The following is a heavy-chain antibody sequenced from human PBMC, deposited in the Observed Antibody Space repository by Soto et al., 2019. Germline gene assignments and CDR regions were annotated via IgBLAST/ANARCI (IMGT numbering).Heavy chain of an antibody. CDR2: MNPNSGNT. Sequence: ASVKVSCKASGYTFTSYDINWVRQATGQGLEWMGWMNPNSGNTGYAQKFQGRVTMTRNTSISTAYMELSSLRSEDTAVYYCASSPYNYGYYYYYMDFWGKGTTVTVSS. CDR3: ASSPYNYGYYYYYMDF. J-gene: IGHJ6*03. D-gene: IGHD4-17*01. V-gene: IGHV1-8*01. CDR1: GYTFTSYD.